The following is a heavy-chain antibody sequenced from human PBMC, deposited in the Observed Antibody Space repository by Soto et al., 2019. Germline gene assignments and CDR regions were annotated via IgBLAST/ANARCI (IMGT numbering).Heavy chain of an antibody. V-gene: IGHV1-18*01. CDR3: ARRPINYYDFWSGYPHYYYFYGMDV. CDR2: ISAYNGNK. D-gene: IGHD3-3*01. CDR1: GYTFTNIG. Sequence: AAVKVSCKDPGYTFTNIGLSWVRQATGQGVEWMGWISAYNGNKNYAQNFQGRVTMTTDTSTSTADMELRSLRSDDTAVYYCARRPINYYDFWSGYPHYYYFYGMDVWG. J-gene: IGHJ6*02.